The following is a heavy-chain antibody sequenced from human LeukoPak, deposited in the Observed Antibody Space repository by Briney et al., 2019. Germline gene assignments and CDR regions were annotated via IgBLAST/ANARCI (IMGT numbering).Heavy chain of an antibody. V-gene: IGHV4-61*02. D-gene: IGHD3-22*01. J-gene: IGHJ5*02. CDR3: ARDLDYYDSSGYPRSYWFDP. CDR1: GGSISSGSYY. Sequence: SQTLSLTCTVSGGSISSGSYYWSRIRQPAGKGLEWIGRIYTSGSTNYNPSLKSRVTISVDTSKNQFSLKLSSVTAADTAVYYCARDLDYYDSSGYPRSYWFDPWGQGTLVTVSS. CDR2: IYTSGST.